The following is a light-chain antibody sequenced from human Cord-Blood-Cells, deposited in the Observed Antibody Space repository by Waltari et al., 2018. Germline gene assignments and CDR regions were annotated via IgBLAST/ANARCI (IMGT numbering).Light chain of an antibody. CDR1: QDISNY. Sequence: DIQMTPSPSSLSASVGDRVTITCQASQDISNYLNLYQQKPGKAPKLLIYDASNLETGVPSRFSVSGSGTDFNFTISSLQPEDIATYYCQQYDNLPLTFGGGTKVEIK. J-gene: IGKJ4*01. V-gene: IGKV1-33*01. CDR3: QQYDNLPLT. CDR2: DAS.